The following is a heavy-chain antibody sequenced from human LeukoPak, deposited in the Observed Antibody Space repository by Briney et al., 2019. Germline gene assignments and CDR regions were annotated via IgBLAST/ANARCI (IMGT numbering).Heavy chain of an antibody. J-gene: IGHJ4*02. V-gene: IGHV3-23*01. CDR1: GFTFRSYG. Sequence: GRSLRLSCAASGFTFRSYGMSWVRQAPGKGLEWVSALSGNGGVTYYADSVKGRFAISRDNSKNTLYLQMNTLRAEDTAVYYCAKDLAWGLDYWGQGALVTVSS. CDR3: AKDLAWGLDY. D-gene: IGHD3/OR15-3a*01. CDR2: LSGNGGVT.